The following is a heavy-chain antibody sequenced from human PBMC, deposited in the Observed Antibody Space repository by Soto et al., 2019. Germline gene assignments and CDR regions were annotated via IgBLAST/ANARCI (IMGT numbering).Heavy chain of an antibody. V-gene: IGHV4-61*03. CDR1: GGSISSSSFY. CDR3: AAAPRY. CDR2: INGSGST. Sequence: PSETLSLTCTVSGGSISSSSFYWGWIRQPPEKGLECIGYINGSGSTNYNPSLKSRVTISVDTSKNHFSLSLTSVTAADTAVYYCAAAPRYWGQGTLVTVSS. D-gene: IGHD2-15*01. J-gene: IGHJ4*02.